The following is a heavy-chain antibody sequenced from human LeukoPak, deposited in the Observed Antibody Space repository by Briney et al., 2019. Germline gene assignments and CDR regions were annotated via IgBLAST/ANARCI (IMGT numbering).Heavy chain of an antibody. D-gene: IGHD6-19*01. CDR3: ARDQPYSSGWFPRNHDAFDI. J-gene: IGHJ3*02. V-gene: IGHV3-30*03. CDR1: GFTFSSYG. CDR2: ISYDGSNK. Sequence: GGSLRLSCAASGFTFSSYGMHWVRQAPGKGLEWVAVISYDGSNKYYADSVKGRFTISRDNSKNTLYLQMNSLRAEDTAVYYCARDQPYSSGWFPRNHDAFDIWGQGTMVTVSS.